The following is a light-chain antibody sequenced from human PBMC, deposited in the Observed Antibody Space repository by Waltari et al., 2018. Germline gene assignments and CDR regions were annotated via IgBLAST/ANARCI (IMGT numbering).Light chain of an antibody. V-gene: IGLV2-11*01. CDR1: SSDVGTYTY. Sequence: QSALTQPRSVSGSPGPSVAISCTGTSSDVGTYTYVPWYQQHPGKSPKPINYDVNERPSGVPDRFSGSKSGNTASLTISGLQAEDEADYYCCSYAGSYIWVFGGGTKLTVL. CDR3: CSYAGSYIWV. CDR2: DVN. J-gene: IGLJ3*02.